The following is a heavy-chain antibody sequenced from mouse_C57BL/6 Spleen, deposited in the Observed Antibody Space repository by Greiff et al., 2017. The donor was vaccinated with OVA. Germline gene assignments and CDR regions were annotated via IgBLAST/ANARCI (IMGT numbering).Heavy chain of an antibody. CDR2: INPGSGGT. J-gene: IGHJ3*01. D-gene: IGHD3-2*02. CDR1: GYAFTNYL. V-gene: IGHV1-54*01. CDR3: ARDSSGYPFAD. Sequence: QIQLQQSGAELVRPGTSVKVSCKASGYAFTNYLIEWVKQRPGQGLEWIGVINPGSGGTNYNEKFKGKATLTADKSSSAAYLQLSSLTSEDSAVYFCARDSSGYPFADWGQGTLVTVSA.